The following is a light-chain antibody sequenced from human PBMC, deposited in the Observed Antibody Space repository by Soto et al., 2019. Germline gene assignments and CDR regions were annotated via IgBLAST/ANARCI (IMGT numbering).Light chain of an antibody. CDR3: QQYNDYSLFS. J-gene: IGKJ2*03. Sequence: DIQMTQSPSTLSASVGDRVTITCRASQTVSRWLAWYQQKPRKAPKLLIYEVSSLQSGVPSRFSGSGSGTEFTLTISSLQPDDFATYYCQQYNDYSLFSFGQGTKLEIK. CDR2: EVS. CDR1: QTVSRW. V-gene: IGKV1-5*03.